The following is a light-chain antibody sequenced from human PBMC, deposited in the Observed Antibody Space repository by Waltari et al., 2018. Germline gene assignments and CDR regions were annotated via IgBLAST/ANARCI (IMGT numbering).Light chain of an antibody. V-gene: IGLV1-44*01. CDR3: AAWDDSLNGRV. J-gene: IGLJ3*02. CDR2: SNN. CDR1: SPNLGRKP. Sequence: QSVLTQPPSASGTPGQRVTISCSGSSPNLGRKPVHRYQQLPGTAPKLLIYSNNQRPSGVPDRFSGSKSGTSASLAISGLQSEDEADYYCAAWDDSLNGRVFGGGTKLTVL.